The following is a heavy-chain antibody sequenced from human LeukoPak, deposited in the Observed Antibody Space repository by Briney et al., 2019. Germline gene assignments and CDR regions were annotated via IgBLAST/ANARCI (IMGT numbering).Heavy chain of an antibody. J-gene: IGHJ4*02. D-gene: IGHD1-26*01. CDR3: AKDGGSYYSFDY. Sequence: GGSLRLSCAASGFTFSSYAMSWVRQAPGKGLEWVSAISGSGGSTYYADSVKGRFTISRDNPKNTLYLQMNSLRAEDTAVYYCAKDGGSYYSFDYWGQGTLVTVSS. CDR2: ISGSGGST. CDR1: GFTFSSYA. V-gene: IGHV3-23*01.